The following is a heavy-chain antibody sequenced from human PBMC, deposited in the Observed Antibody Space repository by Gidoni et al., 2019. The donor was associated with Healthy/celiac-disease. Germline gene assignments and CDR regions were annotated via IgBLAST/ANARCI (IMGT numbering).Heavy chain of an antibody. CDR3: ARESKGYSYGYFDY. Sequence: GFSLRLSCAASGFTFSSYWMSWGRQAPGKGLEWVANIKQDGSEKYYVDSVTGRFTISRDNAKNSLYLQMNSLIAEDTAVYYCARESKGYSYGYFDYWGQGTLVTVSS. D-gene: IGHD5-18*01. J-gene: IGHJ4*02. CDR1: GFTFSSYW. CDR2: IKQDGSEK. V-gene: IGHV3-7*01.